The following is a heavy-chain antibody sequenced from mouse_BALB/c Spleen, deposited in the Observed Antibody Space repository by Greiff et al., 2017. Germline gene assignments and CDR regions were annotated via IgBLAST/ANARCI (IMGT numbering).Heavy chain of an antibody. CDR3: ARWTMITTFDY. J-gene: IGHJ2*01. CDR1: GYTFTSYW. CDR2: IYPSDSYT. V-gene: IGHV1-69*02. Sequence: QVQLQQPGAELVRPGVSVKLSCKASGYTFTSYWMHWVKQRPGQGLEWIGNIYPSDSYTNYNQKFKDKATLTADTSSSTAYMQLSSLTSEDSAIYYCARWTMITTFDYWGQGTTLTVPS. D-gene: IGHD2-4*01.